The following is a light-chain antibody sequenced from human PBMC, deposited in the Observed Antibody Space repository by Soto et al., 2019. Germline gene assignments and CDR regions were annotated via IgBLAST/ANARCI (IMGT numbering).Light chain of an antibody. CDR1: SSDVGAYNY. CDR3: SSFTTRITCV. V-gene: IGLV2-14*01. Sequence: QSVLTQPASVSGSPGQSITISCTGTSSDVGAYNYVSWYQQLPGKAPKLIIYEVTNRPSGVSNRFSGSKSGNTASLTISGVQAEDGADYYCSSFTTRITCVFGTGTKVTVL. CDR2: EVT. J-gene: IGLJ1*01.